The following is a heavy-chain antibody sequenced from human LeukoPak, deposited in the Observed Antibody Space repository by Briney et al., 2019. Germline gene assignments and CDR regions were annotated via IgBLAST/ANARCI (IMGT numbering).Heavy chain of an antibody. V-gene: IGHV1-46*01. Sequence: ASVKVSCKASGYTFTSYYMHWVRQAPGQGLEWMGIINPSGGSTSYAQKFQGRVTMTRDTSTSTVYMELSSLRSEDTAVYYCARRLFKYYDILTGYYRSEFEYWGQGTLVTVSS. D-gene: IGHD3-9*01. J-gene: IGHJ4*02. CDR3: ARRLFKYYDILTGYYRSEFEY. CDR1: GYTFTSYY. CDR2: INPSGGST.